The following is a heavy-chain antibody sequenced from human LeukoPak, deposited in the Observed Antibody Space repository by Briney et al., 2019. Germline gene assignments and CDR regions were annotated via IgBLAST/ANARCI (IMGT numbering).Heavy chain of an antibody. D-gene: IGHD6-13*01. CDR1: GFTFSSYA. CDR2: ISGSGGST. V-gene: IGHV3-23*01. Sequence: GGSLRLSCAASGFTFSSYAMSWVRQAPGKGLEWVSAISGSGGSTYYADSVKGRFTISRDNAKNSLYLQMNSLRAEDTAVYYCARDPIVIAAAGTRNNWFDPWGQGTLVTVSS. CDR3: ARDPIVIAAAGTRNNWFDP. J-gene: IGHJ5*02.